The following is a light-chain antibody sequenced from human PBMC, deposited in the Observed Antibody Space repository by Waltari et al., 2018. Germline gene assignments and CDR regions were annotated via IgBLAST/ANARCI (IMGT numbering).Light chain of an antibody. CDR3: HQYHSSPYT. CDR1: QTLLYHSNNKNY. V-gene: IGKV4-1*01. J-gene: IGKJ2*01. CDR2: WAS. Sequence: DIVMTQSPDSLGVSLGERATINCKSSQTLLYHSNNKNYLAWFQQKPGQPPKLLIYWASTRESGVPDRFSGSGSGTDFTLTISSLQAEDVAVYYCHQYHSSPYTFGQGTKLDIK.